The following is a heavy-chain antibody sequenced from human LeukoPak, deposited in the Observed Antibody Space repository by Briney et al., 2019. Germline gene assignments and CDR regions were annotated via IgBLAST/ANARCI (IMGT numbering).Heavy chain of an antibody. V-gene: IGHV3-23*01. CDR2: ISGSGGST. CDR1: GFTFSSYA. D-gene: IGHD2-15*01. CDR3: AKEYRDIVVVVAGYYYMDV. Sequence: GGSLRLSCAASGFTFSSYAMSWVRQAPGKGLEWVSAISGSGGSTYYADSVKGRFTISRDNSKNTLYLQMNSLRAEDTAVYYCAKEYRDIVVVVAGYYYMDVWGKGTTVTISS. J-gene: IGHJ6*03.